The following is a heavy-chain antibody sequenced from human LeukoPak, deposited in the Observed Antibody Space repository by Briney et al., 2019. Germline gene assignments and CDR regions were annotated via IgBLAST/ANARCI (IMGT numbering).Heavy chain of an antibody. CDR2: ISGSGDST. CDR3: AKDHTWGPTPQYFDY. D-gene: IGHD7-27*01. Sequence: GGSLRLSCAASGLTFKNYVMSWVRQAPGKGLEWVSAISGSGDSTYYADSVQGRFTISRDNFKNTLYLQMNSLRAEDTAVYYCAKDHTWGPTPQYFDYWGRGTLVTVSS. J-gene: IGHJ4*02. V-gene: IGHV3-23*01. CDR1: GLTFKNYV.